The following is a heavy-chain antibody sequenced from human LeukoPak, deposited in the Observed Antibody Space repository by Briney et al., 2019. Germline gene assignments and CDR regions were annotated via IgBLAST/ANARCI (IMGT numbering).Heavy chain of an antibody. Sequence: ASVKVSCKASGYTFTGYYMHWVRQAPGQGLEWMGWINPNSGGTNYAQKFQGRVTMTRDTSISTAYMELGRLRSDDTAVYYCARYRAGSRYFDWFANPYFDYWGQGTLVTVSS. CDR2: INPNSGGT. D-gene: IGHD3-9*01. V-gene: IGHV1-2*02. J-gene: IGHJ4*02. CDR3: ARYRAGSRYFDWFANPYFDY. CDR1: GYTFTGYY.